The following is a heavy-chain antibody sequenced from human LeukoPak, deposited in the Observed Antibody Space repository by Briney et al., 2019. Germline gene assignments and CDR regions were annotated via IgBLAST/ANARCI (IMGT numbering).Heavy chain of an antibody. Sequence: GGSLRLSCAASRFTFRDYYMGWIRQAPGKGLEWVSYISNSGTSIYHADSVKGRFTISRDNAKNSLYLQMDSLRAEDTAVYYCARAYHDAFDIRGQGAMVTVSS. D-gene: IGHD2-21*01. CDR2: ISNSGTSI. J-gene: IGHJ3*02. CDR3: ARAYHDAFDI. V-gene: IGHV3-11*04. CDR1: RFTFRDYY.